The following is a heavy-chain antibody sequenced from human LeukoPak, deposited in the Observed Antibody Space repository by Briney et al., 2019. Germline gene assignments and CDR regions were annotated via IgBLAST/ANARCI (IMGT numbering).Heavy chain of an antibody. CDR1: GFTFSSYW. J-gene: IGHJ4*02. D-gene: IGHD2/OR15-2a*01. Sequence: GGSLRLSCAASGFTFSSYWMHWVRQAPGKGLVWVSRINSDGSSTSYADSVKGRFTISKDNAKNTVYLQMNNLRAEDTAVYYCVSFYGAYWGRGTLVTVSS. V-gene: IGHV3-74*01. CDR3: VSFYGAY. CDR2: INSDGSST.